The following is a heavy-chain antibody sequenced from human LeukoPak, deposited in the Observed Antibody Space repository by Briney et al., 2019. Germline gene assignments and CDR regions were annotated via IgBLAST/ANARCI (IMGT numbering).Heavy chain of an antibody. J-gene: IGHJ6*03. CDR2: IWYDGSNK. CDR3: AKGVDPYYYYMDV. Sequence: GGSLRLSCAASGFTFSSYGMHRVRQAPGKGLEWVAVIWYDGSNKYYADSVKGRFTISRDNSKNTLYLQMNSLRAEDTAVYYCAKGVDPYYYYMDVWGKGTTVTVSS. V-gene: IGHV3-33*06. D-gene: IGHD5-12*01. CDR1: GFTFSSYG.